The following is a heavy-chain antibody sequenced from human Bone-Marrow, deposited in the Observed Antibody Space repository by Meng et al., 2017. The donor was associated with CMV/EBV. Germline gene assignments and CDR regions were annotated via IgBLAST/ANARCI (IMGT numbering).Heavy chain of an antibody. J-gene: IGHJ5*02. D-gene: IGHD2-2*01. V-gene: IGHV4-39*07. Sequence: SETLSLTCTVSGGSISSSSYYWGWIRQPPGKGLEWIGSIYYSGSTYYNPPLKSRVTISVDTSKNQFSLKLSSVTAADTAVYYCARGSTSRVAQLLLDWFDPWGQGTLVTVSS. CDR1: GGSISSSSYY. CDR2: IYYSGST. CDR3: ARGSTSRVAQLLLDWFDP.